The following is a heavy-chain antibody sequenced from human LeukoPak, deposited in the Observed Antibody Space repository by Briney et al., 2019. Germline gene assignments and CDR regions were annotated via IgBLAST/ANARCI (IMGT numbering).Heavy chain of an antibody. Sequence: ASVKVSCKASGYTFTGYYMHGVRQAPGQGLEWRGWINPNIGGTNYAQKFQGRVTMTRDTYISTAYMELSRLRSDDTAVYYCARLRRFSGSYYERSFDYWGQGTLVTVS. CDR3: ARLRRFSGSYYERSFDY. CDR1: GYTFTGYY. D-gene: IGHD1-26*01. CDR2: INPNIGGT. V-gene: IGHV1-2*02. J-gene: IGHJ4*02.